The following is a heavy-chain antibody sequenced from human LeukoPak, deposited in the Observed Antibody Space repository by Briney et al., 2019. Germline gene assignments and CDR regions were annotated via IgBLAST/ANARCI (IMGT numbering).Heavy chain of an antibody. V-gene: IGHV3-53*01. CDR2: IYSGCST. CDR1: GFTVSTKY. D-gene: IGHD5-18*01. Sequence: PGGSLRLSCAASGFTVSTKYMSWVRQAPGKGLEWVSVIYSGCSTYYADSVKGRFTISRDNSKNTLYLQMNSLRVEDTAVYYCARLDRTMVPDNWGQGTLVTVSS. J-gene: IGHJ4*02. CDR3: ARLDRTMVPDN.